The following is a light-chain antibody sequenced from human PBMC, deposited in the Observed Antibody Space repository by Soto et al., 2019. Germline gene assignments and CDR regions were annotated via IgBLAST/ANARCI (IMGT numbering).Light chain of an antibody. CDR2: RNN. V-gene: IGLV1-47*01. Sequence: QSVLTQPPSASGTPGQRVTISCSGSSSNIGSNYVYWYQQLPGTAPKLVIFRNNQRPSGVPDRFSGSKSGTSASLAISGLRSEDEADYYCAAWDDSLSGVIFAGGTKLTVL. J-gene: IGLJ2*01. CDR1: SSNIGSNY. CDR3: AAWDDSLSGVI.